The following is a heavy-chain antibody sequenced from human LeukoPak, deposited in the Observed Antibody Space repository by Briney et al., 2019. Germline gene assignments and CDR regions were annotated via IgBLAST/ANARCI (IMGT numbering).Heavy chain of an antibody. D-gene: IGHD4-23*01. CDR1: GGSISSSDYY. V-gene: IGHV4-39*07. J-gene: IGHJ4*02. CDR2: IYYSVTT. Sequence: SEALSLTCTVSGGSISSSDYYWGWIRQPPGKGLEWIGSIYYSVTTYYNPSLKSRVTISVDTSKNQFSLKLNSVTAADTAVYYCARDRLRWPKIDYWGQGTLVTVSS. CDR3: ARDRLRWPKIDY.